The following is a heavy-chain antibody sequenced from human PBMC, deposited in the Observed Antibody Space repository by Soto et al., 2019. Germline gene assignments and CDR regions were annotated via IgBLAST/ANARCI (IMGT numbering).Heavy chain of an antibody. CDR1: GFTFSSYE. V-gene: IGHV3-48*03. Sequence: EVQLVESGGSLVQPGGSLRLSCAASGFTFSSYEMNWVRQAPGKGLEWVSYISSSGSTIYYADSVKGRFTISRDNAKNSLYLQMNSLRAEDTAVYYCARLVGATSWFDPWGQGTLVTVSS. CDR2: ISSSGSTI. D-gene: IGHD1-26*01. CDR3: ARLVGATSWFDP. J-gene: IGHJ5*02.